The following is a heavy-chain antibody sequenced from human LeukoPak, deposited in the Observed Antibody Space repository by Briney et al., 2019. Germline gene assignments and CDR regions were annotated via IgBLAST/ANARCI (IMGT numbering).Heavy chain of an antibody. CDR2: INPRGGNT. CDR1: RYTFTKYF. Sequence: GASVKVSCKASRYTFTKYFMHWVRQAPGQGLEWMGIINPRGGNTGYAQKFQGRITMTTDMSTRTVYMELSSLESEDTAVYYCARRDCVGDCYSNWFDPWGQGTLVTVSS. J-gene: IGHJ5*02. V-gene: IGHV1-46*01. D-gene: IGHD2-21*02. CDR3: ARRDCVGDCYSNWFDP.